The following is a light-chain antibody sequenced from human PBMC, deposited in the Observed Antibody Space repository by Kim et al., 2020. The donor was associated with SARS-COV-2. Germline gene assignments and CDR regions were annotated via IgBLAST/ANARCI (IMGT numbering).Light chain of an antibody. Sequence: GQRVTISCSGSSSNIGSNTVNWYQQLPGTAPKLLIYSNNQRPSGVTDRFSGSKSGTSASLAISGLQSEDEADYYCAAWDDSLNVVFGGGTQLTVL. CDR1: SSNIGSNT. CDR2: SNN. J-gene: IGLJ3*02. CDR3: AAWDDSLNVV. V-gene: IGLV1-44*01.